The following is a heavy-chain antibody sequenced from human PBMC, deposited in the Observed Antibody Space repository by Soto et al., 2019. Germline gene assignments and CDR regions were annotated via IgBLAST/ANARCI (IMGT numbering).Heavy chain of an antibody. V-gene: IGHV3-23*01. CDR2: ISGSGGRT. CDR3: VKNSPDQIWIFDY. J-gene: IGHJ4*02. Sequence: GGSLRLSCAASGFTLSSYAMSWVRQAPGKGLEWVSDISGSGGRTYYAISVKGRFTISRDNSKNTLSLQMNSLRDEDTAVYYCVKNSPDQIWIFDYWGQGTLGTAPQ. CDR1: GFTLSSYA. D-gene: IGHD2-15*01.